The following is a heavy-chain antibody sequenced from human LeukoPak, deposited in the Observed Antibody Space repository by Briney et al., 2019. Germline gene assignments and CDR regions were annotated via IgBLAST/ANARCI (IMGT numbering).Heavy chain of an antibody. CDR3: ARGTPRRIFGVVIPLNYFDY. J-gene: IGHJ4*02. CDR1: GYTFTGYY. D-gene: IGHD3-3*02. V-gene: IGHV1-18*04. Sequence: GASVKVSCKASGYTFTGYYMHWVRQAPGQGLEWMGWISAYNGNTNYAQRLQGRVTMTTDTSTSTAYMELRSLRSDDTAVYYCARGTPRRIFGVVIPLNYFDYWGQGTLVTVSS. CDR2: ISAYNGNT.